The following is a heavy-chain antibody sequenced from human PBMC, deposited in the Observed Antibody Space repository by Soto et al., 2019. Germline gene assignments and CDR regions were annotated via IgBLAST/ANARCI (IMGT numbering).Heavy chain of an antibody. CDR1: GFSLSNARMC. CDR2: IFSNDEK. Sequence: QVTLKESGPVLVKPTETLTLTCTVSGFSLSNARMCVSWIRQPPGKALEWLAHIFSNDEKTYNTSMKSRLTISKDTTKSQVVLTRTNMDPVDTVTYYCARIVAYYVFWSGYYNWFDPWGQGTLVTVSS. D-gene: IGHD3-3*01. V-gene: IGHV2-26*01. CDR3: ARIVAYYVFWSGYYNWFDP. J-gene: IGHJ5*02.